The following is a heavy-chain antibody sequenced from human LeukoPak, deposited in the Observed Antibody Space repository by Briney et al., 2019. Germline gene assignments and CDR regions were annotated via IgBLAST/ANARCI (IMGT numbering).Heavy chain of an antibody. Sequence: APVKVSCKASGYTFTSYGISWVRQAPGQGLEWMGWISAYNGNTNYAQKLQGRVTMTTDTSTSTAYMELRSLRSDDTAVYYCARARTDVWGSYRAANYYYYMDVWGKGTTVTVSS. CDR2: ISAYNGNT. J-gene: IGHJ6*03. D-gene: IGHD3-16*02. CDR3: ARARTDVWGSYRAANYYYYMDV. CDR1: GYTFTSYG. V-gene: IGHV1-18*01.